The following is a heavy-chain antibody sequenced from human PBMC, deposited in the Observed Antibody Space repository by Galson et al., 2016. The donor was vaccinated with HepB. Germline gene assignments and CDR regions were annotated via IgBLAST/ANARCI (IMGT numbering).Heavy chain of an antibody. J-gene: IGHJ4*02. V-gene: IGHV3-21*01. CDR2: VSSGTSYK. Sequence: SLRLSCAASGFTFSIYSMNWVRQAPGKGLEWVSSVSSGTSYKYYADSVKGRFTISRDNAKNSLYLQMNSLRAEDTAVYYRASDYGDPGRYWGQGTLVTVSS. CDR1: GFTFSIYS. D-gene: IGHD4-17*01. CDR3: ASDYGDPGRY.